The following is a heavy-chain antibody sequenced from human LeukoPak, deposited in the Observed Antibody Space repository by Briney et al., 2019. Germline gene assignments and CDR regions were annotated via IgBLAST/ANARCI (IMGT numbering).Heavy chain of an antibody. Sequence: SETLSLTCTVSGGSISSYYWSWIRQPPGKGLEWIGYIYYSGSTNYNPSLKSRVTISVDTSKNQFSLKLSSVTAADTAVYYCARHKEGYYDSSGYYFGYWGQGTLVTVSS. V-gene: IGHV4-59*08. CDR3: ARHKEGYYDSSGYYFGY. J-gene: IGHJ4*02. CDR1: GGSISSYY. CDR2: IYYSGST. D-gene: IGHD3-22*01.